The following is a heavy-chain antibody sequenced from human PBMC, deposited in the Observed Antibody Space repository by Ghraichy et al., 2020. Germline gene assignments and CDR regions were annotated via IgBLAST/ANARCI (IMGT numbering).Heavy chain of an antibody. J-gene: IGHJ4*02. CDR1: GYTFTGYY. CDR3: ARVGSSSWYPEDYFDY. Sequence: ASVKVSCKASGYTFTGYYMHWVRQAPGQGLEWMGWINPNSGGTNYAQKFQGRVTMTRDTSISTAYMELSRLRSDDTAVYYCARVGSSSWYPEDYFDYWGQGTLVTVSS. CDR2: INPNSGGT. V-gene: IGHV1-2*02. D-gene: IGHD6-13*01.